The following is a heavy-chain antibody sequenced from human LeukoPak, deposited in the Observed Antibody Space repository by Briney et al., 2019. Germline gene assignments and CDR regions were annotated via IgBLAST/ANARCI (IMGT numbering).Heavy chain of an antibody. CDR3: ARHGGSSYGSYYFDF. J-gene: IGHJ4*02. CDR2: IYYSGGT. V-gene: IGHV4-39*01. Sequence: PSETLSLTCTVSGGSISSSSYYWGWIRQPPGKGLEWIGTIYYSGGTYYNPSLKSRVTISVDTSKNQFSLKLSSVAAADTAVYYCARHGGSSYGSYYFDFWGQGTLVTVSS. CDR1: GGSISSSSYY. D-gene: IGHD5-18*01.